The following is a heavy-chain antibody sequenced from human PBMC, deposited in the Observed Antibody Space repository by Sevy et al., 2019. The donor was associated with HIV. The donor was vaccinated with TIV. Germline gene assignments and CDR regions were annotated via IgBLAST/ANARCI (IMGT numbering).Heavy chain of an antibody. CDR1: GDSVSSNSAT. J-gene: IGHJ4*01. V-gene: IGHV6-1*01. CDR3: SSLSAGY. CDR2: TYYRSKWYN. Sequence: SQTLSLTCAISGDSVSSNSATWNWIRQSPSRGLEWLGRTYYRSKWYNNYAVSVKSRITINPDTSRNQFSLLLKSVTPEDTAVYYCSSLSAGYWGQGTLVTVSS.